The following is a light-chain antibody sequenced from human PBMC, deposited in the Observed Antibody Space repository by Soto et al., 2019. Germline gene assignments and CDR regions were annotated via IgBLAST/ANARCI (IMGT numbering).Light chain of an antibody. CDR1: SSDVGSYNL. Sequence: QSALTQPASVSGSPGQSITISCTGTSSDVGSYNLVSWYQQHPGKAPKFMIYEVNKRPSGVSNRFSGSKSGNTASLTISVLQADDEADYYCCSYAGSSTYVIFGGGTKLTVL. J-gene: IGLJ2*01. V-gene: IGLV2-23*02. CDR3: CSYAGSSTYVI. CDR2: EVN.